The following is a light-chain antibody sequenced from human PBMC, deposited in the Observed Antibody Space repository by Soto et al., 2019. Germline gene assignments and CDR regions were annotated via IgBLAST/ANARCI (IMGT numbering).Light chain of an antibody. V-gene: IGKV3-20*01. CDR1: QSVSSSY. J-gene: IGKJ1*01. CDR3: QQYGSSPLT. Sequence: EIVLTQSPGTPSLSPGERATLSCRASQSVSSSYLAWYQQKPGQAPRLLIYGASNRAAGIPDRFSGSGSGTDFTLTISRLEPEDFAGYYCQQYGSSPLTFGQGTKVEIK. CDR2: GAS.